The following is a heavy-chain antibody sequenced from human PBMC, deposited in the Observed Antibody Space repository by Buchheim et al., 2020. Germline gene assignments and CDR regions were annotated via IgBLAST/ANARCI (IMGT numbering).Heavy chain of an antibody. Sequence: EVQLVESGGGLVKPGGSLRLSCAASGFTFSSYSMNWVRQAPGKGLEWVSSISSSSSYIYYADSVKGRFTIYRDNAKNSLYLQMNSLRAEDTAVYYCARDPDFHISAVAGTAYWGQGTL. V-gene: IGHV3-21*01. CDR2: ISSSSSYI. CDR3: ARDPDFHISAVAGTAY. D-gene: IGHD6-19*01. J-gene: IGHJ4*02. CDR1: GFTFSSYS.